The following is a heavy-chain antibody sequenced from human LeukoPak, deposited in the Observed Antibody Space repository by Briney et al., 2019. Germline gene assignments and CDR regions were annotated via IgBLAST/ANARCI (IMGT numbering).Heavy chain of an antibody. Sequence: SETLSLTCTVSGGSMSGYYWSWIRQPPGKGLEWIGYIFYSGSTNYKPSLKSRVTISVDTSKNQFSLKLSTVTAADTAVYYCARGRALSGRTFGYWGQGTLVTVSS. D-gene: IGHD1-26*01. J-gene: IGHJ4*02. CDR2: IFYSGST. CDR1: GGSMSGYY. CDR3: ARGRALSGRTFGY. V-gene: IGHV4-59*12.